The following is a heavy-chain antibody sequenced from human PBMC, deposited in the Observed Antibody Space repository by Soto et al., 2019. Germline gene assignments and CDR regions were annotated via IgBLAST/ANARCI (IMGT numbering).Heavy chain of an antibody. CDR1: GGSISSSSYY. CDR2: IYYSGST. CDR3: ARHRTYDFWSGYLGYFDY. J-gene: IGHJ4*02. V-gene: IGHV4-39*01. Sequence: PSETLSLTCTVSGGSISSSSYYWGWIRQPPGKGLEWIGSIYYSGSTYYNPSLKSRVTISVDTSKNQFSLKLSSVTAADTAVFYCARHRTYDFWSGYLGYFDYWGQGTLVTVSS. D-gene: IGHD3-3*01.